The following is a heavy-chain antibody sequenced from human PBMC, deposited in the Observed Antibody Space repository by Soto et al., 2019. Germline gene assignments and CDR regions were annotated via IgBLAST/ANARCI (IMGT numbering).Heavy chain of an antibody. CDR1: GYDFNNYG. V-gene: IGHV1-18*01. Sequence: GASVKVSCKASGYDFNNYGISWVRQAPGQGLEWMGWISADNGNTNNAQKFQGRVTMTTDPSTRTVYMELTILSSDDTAVYYCARDRRLVGAARPEYFQHWGQGTLVTVSS. J-gene: IGHJ1*01. CDR3: ARDRRLVGAARPEYFQH. CDR2: ISADNGNT. D-gene: IGHD1-26*01.